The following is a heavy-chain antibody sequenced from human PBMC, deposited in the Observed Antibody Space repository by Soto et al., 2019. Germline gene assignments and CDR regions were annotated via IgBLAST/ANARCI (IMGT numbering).Heavy chain of an antibody. CDR1: GGSFSGYF. CDR2: INHSGST. V-gene: IGHV4-34*01. Sequence: QVQLQQWGAGLLKPSETLSLTCAVYGGSFSGYFWSWIRQPPGKGLEWIGEINHSGSTNYNPSLKSRVTISVDTSKNQFSLKLSSVTAADMARYYCTRGREVTVTDDLVAFDIWGQGTRVTVSS. D-gene: IGHD4-17*01. CDR3: TRGREVTVTDDLVAFDI. J-gene: IGHJ3*02.